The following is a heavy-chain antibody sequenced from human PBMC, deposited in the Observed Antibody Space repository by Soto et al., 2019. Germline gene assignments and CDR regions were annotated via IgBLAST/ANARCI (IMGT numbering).Heavy chain of an antibody. CDR1: GGSFSGYY. Sequence: SETLSLTCAVYGGSFSGYYWSWIRQPPGKGLEWIGENNHSGSTNYNPSLKSRVAISVDTSKNQFSLKLSSVTAADTAVYYCARQRLHVYRTSFPRGKDYYYYYMDVWGKGTTVTVSS. CDR3: ARQRLHVYRTSFPRGKDYYYYYMDV. D-gene: IGHD4-4*01. V-gene: IGHV4-34*01. J-gene: IGHJ6*03. CDR2: NNHSGST.